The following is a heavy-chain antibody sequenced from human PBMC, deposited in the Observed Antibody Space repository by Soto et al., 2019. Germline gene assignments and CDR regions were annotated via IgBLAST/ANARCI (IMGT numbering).Heavy chain of an antibody. CDR2: IKQDGSEK. J-gene: IGHJ3*02. CDR3: ARTYCSGGSCYSTGPFDI. D-gene: IGHD2-15*01. Sequence: GGSLRLSCAASGFTFSSYWMSWVRQAPGKGLEWVANIKQDGSEKYYVDSGKGRFTISRDNAKNSLYLQRYRLRAEDTAVFYWARTYCSGGSCYSTGPFDIWGQGTMVTVSS. V-gene: IGHV3-7*01. CDR1: GFTFSSYW.